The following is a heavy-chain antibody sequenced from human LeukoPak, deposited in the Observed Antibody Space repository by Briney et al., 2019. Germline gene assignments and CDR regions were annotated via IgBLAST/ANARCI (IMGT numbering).Heavy chain of an antibody. V-gene: IGHV3-23*01. CDR1: GFTFSSYA. Sequence: PGGSLRLSCAASGFTFSSYAMSCVRQAPGKGLGWVSAISGSGGSTYYADSVKGRFTISRDNSKNTLYLQMNSLRAEDTAVYYCAKEYDILTGHPSWGQGTLVTVSS. D-gene: IGHD3-9*01. J-gene: IGHJ4*02. CDR3: AKEYDILTGHPS. CDR2: ISGSGGST.